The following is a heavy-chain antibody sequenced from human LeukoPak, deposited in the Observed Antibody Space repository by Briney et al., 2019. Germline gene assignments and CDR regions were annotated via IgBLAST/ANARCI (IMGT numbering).Heavy chain of an antibody. V-gene: IGHV1-2*06. J-gene: IGHJ4*02. CDR2: INPNSGGT. D-gene: IGHD5-24*01. CDR3: ARLSRDGYNWVFDY. CDR1: GYTFTGYY. Sequence: ASVKVSCKASGYTFTGYYMHWVRQAPGQGLEWMGRINPNSGGTNYAEKFQGRVTMTRDTSISTAYMELSRLRSDDTAVYYCARLSRDGYNWVFDYWGQGTLVTVSS.